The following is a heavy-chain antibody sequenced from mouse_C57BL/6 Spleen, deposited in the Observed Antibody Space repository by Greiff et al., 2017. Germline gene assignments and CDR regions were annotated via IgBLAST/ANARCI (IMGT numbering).Heavy chain of an antibody. CDR3: ARGEYGGYAMDY. CDR2: IDPSDSET. CDR1: GYTFTSYW. J-gene: IGHJ4*01. V-gene: IGHV1-52*01. D-gene: IGHD5-1*01. Sequence: QVQLKESGAELVRPGSSVKLSCKASGYTFTSYWMHWVKQRPIQGLEWIGNIDPSDSETHYNQKFKDKATLTVDKSSSTAYMQLSSLTSEDSAVYYCARGEYGGYAMDYWGQGTSVTVSS.